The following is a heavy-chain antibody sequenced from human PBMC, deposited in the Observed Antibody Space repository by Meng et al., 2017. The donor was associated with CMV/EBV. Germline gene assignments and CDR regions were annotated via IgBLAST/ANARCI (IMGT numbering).Heavy chain of an antibody. CDR3: ARMAWNDAY. CDR1: GGSISSSSYY. Sequence: QVQRQESGPGLVKPSATLSLTCTVSGGSISSSSYYWGWIRQPPGKGLEWIGSIYYSGSTYYNPSLKSRVTISVDTSKNQFSLKLSSVTAADTAVYYCARMAWNDAYWGQGTLVTVSS. D-gene: IGHD1-1*01. J-gene: IGHJ4*02. CDR2: IYYSGST. V-gene: IGHV4-39*07.